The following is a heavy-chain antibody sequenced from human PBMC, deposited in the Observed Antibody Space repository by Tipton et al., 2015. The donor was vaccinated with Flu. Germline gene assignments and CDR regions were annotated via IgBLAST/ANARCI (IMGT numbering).Heavy chain of an antibody. V-gene: IGHV3-53*01. CDR2: IFTDGTT. Sequence: VQLVQSGGGLGQPGGSLRLSCVAFEFNVDYKYMSWVRQAPGKGLEWVSLIFTDGTTLYADSVKGRFTISRDHSNNALYLQMNSLRAEDTALYYCASRPSGDPPYSDYWGQGTPVTVSS. CDR1: EFNVDYKY. J-gene: IGHJ4*02. D-gene: IGHD4-17*01. CDR3: ASRPSGDPPYSDY.